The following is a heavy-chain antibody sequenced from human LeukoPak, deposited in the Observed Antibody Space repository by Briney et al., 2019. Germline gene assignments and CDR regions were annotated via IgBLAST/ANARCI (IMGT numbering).Heavy chain of an antibody. Sequence: SETLSHTCTVSGGSISSGGYYWSWIRQHPGKGLEWIVYIYYSGSTYYNPSLKSRVTISVDTSKNQFSLKLSSVTAADTAVYYCARGQDGYNSHFDLWGRGTLVTVSS. CDR1: GGSISSGGYY. D-gene: IGHD5-24*01. CDR3: ARGQDGYNSHFDL. CDR2: IYYSGST. V-gene: IGHV4-31*03. J-gene: IGHJ2*01.